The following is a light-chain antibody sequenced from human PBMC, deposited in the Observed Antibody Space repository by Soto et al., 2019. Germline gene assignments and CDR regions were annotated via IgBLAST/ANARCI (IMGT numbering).Light chain of an antibody. CDR3: ATWDSSLSGVV. Sequence: QSVLTQPPSVSAAPGQKGTISCSGSSSNIGNEYVSWYQHLPGTAPKLVIYDNNKRPSGIPDRFSGSKSGTSATLDITGPQTGDEAEYYCATWDSSLSGVVFGGGTKLTVL. J-gene: IGLJ2*01. V-gene: IGLV1-51*01. CDR1: SSNIGNEY. CDR2: DNN.